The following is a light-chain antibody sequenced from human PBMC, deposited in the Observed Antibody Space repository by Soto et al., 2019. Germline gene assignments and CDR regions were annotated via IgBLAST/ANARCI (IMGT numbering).Light chain of an antibody. V-gene: IGKV1-5*03. Sequence: DIQMTQSPSTLSASVGDRVNITCRASQRVSRWVAWYQQKPGKAPKVMIYRASTLETGVTSRFSASGFGTEFTLTISSLQLDDFATYYCQQYNSYVYSFGGGTKLEI. CDR2: RAS. CDR1: QRVSRW. J-gene: IGKJ2*03. CDR3: QQYNSYVYS.